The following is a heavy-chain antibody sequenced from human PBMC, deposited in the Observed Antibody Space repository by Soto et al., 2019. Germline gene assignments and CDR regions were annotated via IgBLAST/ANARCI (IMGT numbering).Heavy chain of an antibody. D-gene: IGHD2-21*02. CDR3: AREGWCGGDCYGDY. Sequence: GGSLRLSCAASGFTFSSYAMHWVRQAPGKGLEWVAVISYDGSNKYYADSVKGRFTISRDNSKNTLYLQMNSLRAEDTAVYYCAREGWCGGDCYGDYWGQGTLVTVSS. J-gene: IGHJ4*02. CDR1: GFTFSSYA. CDR2: ISYDGSNK. V-gene: IGHV3-30-3*01.